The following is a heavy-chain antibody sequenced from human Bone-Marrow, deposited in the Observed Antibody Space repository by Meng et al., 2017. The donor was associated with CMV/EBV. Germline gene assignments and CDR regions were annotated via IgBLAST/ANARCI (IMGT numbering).Heavy chain of an antibody. D-gene: IGHD5-24*01. CDR2: IYYSGST. CDR3: ARRGVEVNFDY. CDR1: GGSISSSSYY. V-gene: IGHV4-39*01. J-gene: IGHJ4*02. Sequence: GSLRLSCTVSGGSISSSSYYWGWIRRPPGKGLEWIGSIYYSGSTYYNPSLKSRVTISVDTSKNQFSLKLSSVTAADTAVYYCARRGVEVNFDYWGQGTLVTVSS.